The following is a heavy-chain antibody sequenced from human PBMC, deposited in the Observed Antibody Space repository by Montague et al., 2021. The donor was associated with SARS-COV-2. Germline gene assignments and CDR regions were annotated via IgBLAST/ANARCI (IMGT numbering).Heavy chain of an antibody. CDR3: AKTWGSWLGPRFDP. CDR2: IYTSGDP. D-gene: IGHD6-13*01. CDR1: GGSITSGTYS. V-gene: IGHV4-61*09. Sequence: TLSLTCTVSGGSITSGTYSWSWIRQPAGKGLEWVGQIYTSGDPNYNPSLKSRVTISIDTSQNQFSLKVNSVTAADTAVYYCAKTWGSWLGPRFDPWGQGTLVTVSS. J-gene: IGHJ5*02.